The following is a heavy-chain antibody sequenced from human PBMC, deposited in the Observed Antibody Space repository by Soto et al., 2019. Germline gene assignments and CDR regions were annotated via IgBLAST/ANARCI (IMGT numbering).Heavy chain of an antibody. D-gene: IGHD4-17*01. V-gene: IGHV3-23*01. J-gene: IGHJ4*02. CDR1: GFSFSTYS. CDR3: ARWDGYGDV. CDR2: LSGGGSNT. Sequence: EVQLLESGGGLVQPGGSLRLSCEASGFSFSTYSMAWVRQTPGKGLAWVSGLSGGGSNTFYADSVQGRFTISVDNSKNTVYLQMNSLRVEDTAVYYCARWDGYGDVWGQGTLVTVSS.